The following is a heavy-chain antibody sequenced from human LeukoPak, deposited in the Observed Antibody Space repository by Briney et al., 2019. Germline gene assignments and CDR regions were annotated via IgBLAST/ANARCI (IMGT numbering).Heavy chain of an antibody. CDR2: ISGSGDII. D-gene: IGHD3-9*01. CDR3: AKAKGHDILTGSRIFDY. V-gene: IGHV3-23*01. Sequence: GGSLRLSCAASGFTFGSYVVNWVRQAPGKGLEWVSLISGSGDIIHYADSVKGRFTISRDNSKNTLYLQMDSLRAEDTAIYYCAKAKGHDILTGSRIFDYWGQGTLVTISS. J-gene: IGHJ4*02. CDR1: GFTFGSYV.